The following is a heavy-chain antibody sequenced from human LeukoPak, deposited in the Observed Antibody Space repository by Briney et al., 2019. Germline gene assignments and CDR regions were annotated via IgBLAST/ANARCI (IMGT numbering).Heavy chain of an antibody. J-gene: IGHJ5*02. Sequence: ASVKASCKVSGYTLTELSMHWVRQAPGKGLEWMGGFDPEDGETIYAQKFQGRVTMTEDTSTDTAYMELSSLRSEDTAVYYCATESHSSSWYVNWFDPWGQGTLVTVSS. CDR1: GYTLTELS. D-gene: IGHD6-13*01. CDR3: ATESHSSSWYVNWFDP. V-gene: IGHV1-24*01. CDR2: FDPEDGET.